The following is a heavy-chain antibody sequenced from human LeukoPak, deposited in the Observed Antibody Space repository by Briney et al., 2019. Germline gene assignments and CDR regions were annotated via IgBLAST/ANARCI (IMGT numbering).Heavy chain of an antibody. J-gene: IGHJ4*02. V-gene: IGHV3-30*02. Sequence: PGGSLRLSCAASGFTFSSYGMHWVRQAPGKGLEWVAFIRYDGSNEYYADSVKGRFTISRDNSKNTLYLQMNSLRAEDTAVYYCAKDGYSSGYYYGFHWGQGTLVTVSS. CDR3: AKDGYSSGYYYGFH. D-gene: IGHD3-22*01. CDR1: GFTFSSYG. CDR2: IRYDGSNE.